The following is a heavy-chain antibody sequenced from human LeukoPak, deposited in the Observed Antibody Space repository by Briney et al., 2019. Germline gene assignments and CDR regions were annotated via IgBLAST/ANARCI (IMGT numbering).Heavy chain of an antibody. Sequence: ASVKVSCKASGYTFTSYYMHWVRQAPGQGLEWMGIINPSGGSTSYAQKFQGRVTMTGDTSTSTVYMELSSLRSEDTAVYYCARDFGGYCSSTSCYDYYYYYMDVWGKGTTVTVSS. CDR3: ARDFGGYCSSTSCYDYYYYYMDV. CDR1: GYTFTSYY. J-gene: IGHJ6*03. D-gene: IGHD2-2*01. CDR2: INPSGGST. V-gene: IGHV1-46*01.